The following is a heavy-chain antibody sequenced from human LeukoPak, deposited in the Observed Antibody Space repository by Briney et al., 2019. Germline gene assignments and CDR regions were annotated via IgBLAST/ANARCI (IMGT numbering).Heavy chain of an antibody. CDR2: ISSSGSYI. V-gene: IGHV3-21*01. D-gene: IGHD3-22*01. J-gene: IGHJ4*02. Sequence: GGSLRLSCAASGFTFSSYSMNWVRQAPGKGLEWVSSISSSGSYIYYADSVKGRFTISRDNAKNSLYLQMNSLRAEDTAVYYCARAVEPRRYYYDSSGLSLGGYWGQGTLVTVSS. CDR3: ARAVEPRRYYYDSSGLSLGGY. CDR1: GFTFSSYS.